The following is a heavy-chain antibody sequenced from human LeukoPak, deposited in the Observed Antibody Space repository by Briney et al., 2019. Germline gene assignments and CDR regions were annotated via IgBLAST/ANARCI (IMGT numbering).Heavy chain of an antibody. CDR3: VKDETSSSWYN. J-gene: IGHJ4*02. CDR2: IGGSGGST. Sequence: GGSLRLSCAASGFTFSSYYMSWVRQAPGKGLEWVSSIGGSGGSTHYADSVKGRFTISRDNSKNTLYLLMNSLRAEDTAVYYCVKDETSSSWYNWGQGTLVTVSS. D-gene: IGHD6-13*01. V-gene: IGHV3-23*01. CDR1: GFTFSSYY.